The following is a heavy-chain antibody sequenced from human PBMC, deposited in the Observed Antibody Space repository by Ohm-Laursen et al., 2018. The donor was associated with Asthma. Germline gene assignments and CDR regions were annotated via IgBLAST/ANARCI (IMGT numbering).Heavy chain of an antibody. CDR2: ISYDGSNK. V-gene: IGHV3-30*18. D-gene: IGHD6-19*01. J-gene: IGHJ4*02. CDR3: AKDPYSSGWYYFDY. CDR1: GFTFSSYG. Sequence: SLRPSCAAAGFTFSSYGMHWVRQAPGKGLEWVAVISYDGSNKYYADSVKGRFTISRDNSKNTLYLQMNSLRAEDTAVYYCAKDPYSSGWYYFDYWGQGTLVTVSS.